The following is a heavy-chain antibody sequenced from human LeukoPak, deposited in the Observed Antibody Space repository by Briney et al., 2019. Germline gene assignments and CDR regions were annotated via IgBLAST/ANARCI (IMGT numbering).Heavy chain of an antibody. Sequence: GGSLRLSCAASGFTFSSYWMSWVRQAPGKGLEWVSSISSDSSYIYYADAVHGRFTVSRDNAKYSLYLQMNSLRAEDTAVYYCVRGSYGAYDYWGQGSLVTVSS. D-gene: IGHD4-17*01. CDR2: ISSDSSYI. CDR3: VRGSYGAYDY. J-gene: IGHJ4*02. CDR1: GFTFSSYW. V-gene: IGHV3-21*01.